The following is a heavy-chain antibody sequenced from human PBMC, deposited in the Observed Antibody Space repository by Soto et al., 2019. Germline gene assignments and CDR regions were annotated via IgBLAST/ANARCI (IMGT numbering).Heavy chain of an antibody. CDR2: IYSSENT. D-gene: IGHD2-2*03. CDR3: ARLNGYCVSTNCHDHYVIYV. CDR1: GGSVSSDRYS. V-gene: IGHV4-39*01. Sequence: PSETLSLSCTVSGGSVSSDRYSWAWICLSQGKGLEWIGTIYSSENTYYNPSLLSRVTISVDTSKNEFSLRLSSVTAADTAVYYCARLNGYCVSTNCHDHYVIYVWGRGTTVTVSS. J-gene: IGHJ6*02.